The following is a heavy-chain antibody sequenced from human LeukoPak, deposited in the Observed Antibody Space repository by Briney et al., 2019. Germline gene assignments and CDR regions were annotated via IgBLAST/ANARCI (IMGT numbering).Heavy chain of an antibody. J-gene: IGHJ4*02. Sequence: PGGSLRLFCAASGFTFSRHWMYWVRQAPGKGLEWVANIKQDGSAKPYVDSVKGRFTISRDNAKNSLFLQMNSLRAEDTAVYYCARDNGWSADFWGRGTLVTVSS. CDR3: ARDNGWSADF. CDR1: GFTFSRHW. V-gene: IGHV3-7*03. D-gene: IGHD2-15*01. CDR2: IKQDGSAK.